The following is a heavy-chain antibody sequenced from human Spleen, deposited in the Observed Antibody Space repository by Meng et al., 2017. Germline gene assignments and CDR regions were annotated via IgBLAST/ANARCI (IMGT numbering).Heavy chain of an antibody. CDR3: ARVEVGITSGDY. V-gene: IGHV1-3*04. J-gene: IGHJ4*02. CDR1: GYTFSNYA. Sequence: QVQFVQSGAEVKKPGASVKVSCKASGYTFSNYAMHWVRQAPGQRPEWMGWINTDNGHTRYSQRFQARLTILRDTSASTAYMELSSLRSEDTAVYYCARVEVGITSGDYWGQGTLVTVSS. CDR2: INTDNGHT. D-gene: IGHD1-26*01.